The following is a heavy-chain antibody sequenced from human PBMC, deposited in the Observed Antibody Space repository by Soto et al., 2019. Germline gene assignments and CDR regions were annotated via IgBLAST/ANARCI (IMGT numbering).Heavy chain of an antibody. CDR3: ARLAVAGANYFDY. V-gene: IGHV4-39*01. CDR2: IYYSGST. D-gene: IGHD6-19*01. Sequence: SETLSLTCTVSGGSISSSSYYWGWIRQPPGKGLEWIGSIYYSGSTYYNPSLESRVTISVDTSKNQFSLKLSSVTAADTAVYYCARLAVAGANYFDYWGQGTLVTAPQ. CDR1: GGSISSSSYY. J-gene: IGHJ4*02.